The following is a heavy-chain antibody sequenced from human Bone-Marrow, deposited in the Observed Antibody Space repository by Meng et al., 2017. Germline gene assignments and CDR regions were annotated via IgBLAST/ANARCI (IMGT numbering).Heavy chain of an antibody. J-gene: IGHJ4*02. V-gene: IGHV3-23*05. D-gene: IGHD6-13*01. CDR3: AKKPSTGYSSSWGFDY. CDR2: IDRSEYST. CDR1: GFSFNNYA. Sequence: GESLKISCAASGFSFNNYAMSWVRQAPGKGLEWVSGIDRSEYSTFYADSVRGRFTISRDNSKNTLYLQMNSLRADDTAVYYCAKKPSTGYSSSWGFDYWGQGTLVTVSS.